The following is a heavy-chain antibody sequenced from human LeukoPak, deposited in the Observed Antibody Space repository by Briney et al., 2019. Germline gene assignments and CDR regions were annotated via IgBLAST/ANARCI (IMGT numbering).Heavy chain of an antibody. V-gene: IGHV1-8*01. J-gene: IGHJ4*02. Sequence: ASVKVSCKTSGYRFTNFEINWVRQAPGPGLEWMGWMNPDNGNTGYAQKFQGRVSMSGDTSISTAFMVLNCLRSDDPAVHFCARGPRESSSSDYWGQGTLVTVSS. CDR2: MNPDNGNT. D-gene: IGHD6-13*01. CDR1: GYRFTNFE. CDR3: ARGPRESSSSDY.